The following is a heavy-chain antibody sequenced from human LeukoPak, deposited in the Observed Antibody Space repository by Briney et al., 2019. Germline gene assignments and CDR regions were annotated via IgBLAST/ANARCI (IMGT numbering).Heavy chain of an antibody. CDR3: ARDSWFGEDYYYGMDV. Sequence: GGSLRLSCAGSGFTLSNSWMGWVRQAPGKGLEWVANIKQDGSEKYYVDSVKGRFTISRDNAKNSLYLQMNSLRAEDTAVYYCARDSWFGEDYYYGMDVWGQGTTVTVSS. CDR2: IKQDGSEK. J-gene: IGHJ6*02. D-gene: IGHD3-10*01. V-gene: IGHV3-7*01. CDR1: GFTLSNSW.